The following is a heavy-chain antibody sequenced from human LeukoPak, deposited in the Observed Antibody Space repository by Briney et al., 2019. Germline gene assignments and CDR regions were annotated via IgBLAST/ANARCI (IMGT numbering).Heavy chain of an antibody. J-gene: IGHJ4*02. Sequence: GGSLRLSCAASGFTFSSYWMHWVRQAPGKGLVWVSRIKSDGSSISYADSVKGRFTISGDNPKNTLYLQMNSLRAEDTAVYYCAREKVERWLQRVGDFDYWGQGTLVTVSS. CDR3: AREKVERWLQRVGDFDY. V-gene: IGHV3-74*01. D-gene: IGHD5-24*01. CDR2: IKSDGSSI. CDR1: GFTFSSYW.